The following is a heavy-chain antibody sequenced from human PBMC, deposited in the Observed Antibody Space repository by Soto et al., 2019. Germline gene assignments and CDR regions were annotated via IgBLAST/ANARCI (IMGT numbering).Heavy chain of an antibody. CDR3: AKEFFPGPVGATTSFDY. CDR2: ISGSGGST. D-gene: IGHD1-26*01. CDR1: GFTFSSYA. V-gene: IGHV3-23*01. J-gene: IGHJ4*02. Sequence: PGGSLRLSCAASGFTFSSYAMSWVRQAPGKGLEWVSAISGSGGSTYYADSVKGRFTISRDNSKNTLYLQMNSLRAEDTAVYYCAKEFFPGPVGATTSFDYWGQGTPVTVSS.